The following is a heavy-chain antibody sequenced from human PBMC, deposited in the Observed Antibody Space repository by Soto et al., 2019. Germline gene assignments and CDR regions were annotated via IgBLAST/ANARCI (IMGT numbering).Heavy chain of an antibody. V-gene: IGHV2-5*02. J-gene: IGHJ3*01. CDR2: IYWEGDK. Sequence: QITLTESGPTLVKPTQTLTLTCTFSGFSLSSSRVGVAWIRQPPGKALEWLAVIYWEGDKRYSPSLRSRLNITKETPKNQVVLTMTNVDPVDTATYFCAHLMITYGGVVADDAFDFWGQGTMVTISS. D-gene: IGHD3-16*02. CDR3: AHLMITYGGVVADDAFDF. CDR1: GFSLSSSRVG.